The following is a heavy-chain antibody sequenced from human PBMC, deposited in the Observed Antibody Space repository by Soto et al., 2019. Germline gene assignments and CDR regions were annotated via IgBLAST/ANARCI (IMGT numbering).Heavy chain of an antibody. CDR2: INHSGST. CDR3: ARDSTQDIVVVPAAIRPYYYYGMDV. Sequence: SETLSLTCAVYGGSFSGYYWSWIRQPPGKGLEWIGEINHSGSTNYNPSLKSRVTISVDTSKNQFSLKLSSVTAADTAVYYCARDSTQDIVVVPAAIRPYYYYGMDVWGQGTTVTVPS. D-gene: IGHD2-2*01. J-gene: IGHJ6*02. CDR1: GGSFSGYY. V-gene: IGHV4-34*01.